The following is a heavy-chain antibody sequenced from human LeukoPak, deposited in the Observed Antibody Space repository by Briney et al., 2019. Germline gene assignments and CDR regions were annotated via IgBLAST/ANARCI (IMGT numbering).Heavy chain of an antibody. V-gene: IGHV3-23*01. CDR1: GSTFRGYA. J-gene: IGHJ3*02. D-gene: IGHD5-12*01. CDR2: LSSSGGST. Sequence: PGGCLRLSCVPPGSTFRGYAMSWARQAPQKRPERVSTLSSSGGSTYYADSLKGRFTISRDNSKNKLYLQMNSLRAEDTAVYYCAKEWAVATIGGAFDIWGQGTMVTVSS. CDR3: AKEWAVATIGGAFDI.